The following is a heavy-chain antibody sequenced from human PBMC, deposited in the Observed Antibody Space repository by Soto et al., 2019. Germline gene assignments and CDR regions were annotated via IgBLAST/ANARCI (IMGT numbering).Heavy chain of an antibody. CDR1: GGSISSSNW. D-gene: IGHD3-22*01. Sequence: SETLSLTCAVSGGSISSSNWWSWVRQPPGKGLEWIGEIYHSGSTNYNPSLKSRVTISVDKSKNQFSLKLSSVTAEDTAVYYCARDSYDSSGYTPWYFDYWGQGTLVTVSS. CDR3: ARDSYDSSGYTPWYFDY. V-gene: IGHV4-4*02. CDR2: IYHSGST. J-gene: IGHJ4*02.